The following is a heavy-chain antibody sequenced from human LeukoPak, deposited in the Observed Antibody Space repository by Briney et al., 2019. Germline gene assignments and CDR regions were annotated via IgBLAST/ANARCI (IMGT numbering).Heavy chain of an antibody. CDR2: IYTSGST. CDR3: AKLLYYYDSSQPY. D-gene: IGHD3-22*01. Sequence: PSETLSLTCTVSGGSISSGSYYWSWIRQPAGKGLEWIGRIYTSGSTNYNPSLKSRVTISVDTSKNQFSLKLSSVTAADTAVYYCAKLLYYYDSSQPYWGQGTLVTVSS. J-gene: IGHJ4*02. V-gene: IGHV4-61*02. CDR1: GGSISSGSYY.